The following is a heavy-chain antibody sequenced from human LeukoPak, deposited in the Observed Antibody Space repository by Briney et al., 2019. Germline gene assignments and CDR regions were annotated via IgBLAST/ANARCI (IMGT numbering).Heavy chain of an antibody. CDR1: GFTFSSYW. J-gene: IGHJ3*02. V-gene: IGHV3-74*01. D-gene: IGHD1-26*01. Sequence: PGGSLRLSCAASGFTFSSYWVHWVRHAPGEGLVWVSRINRDGSSTSYADSVKVRFTISRDNAKNTLYLQMNSLRAEDTAVFYCARDRWDAFDIWGQGTMVTVSS. CDR2: INRDGSST. CDR3: ARDRWDAFDI.